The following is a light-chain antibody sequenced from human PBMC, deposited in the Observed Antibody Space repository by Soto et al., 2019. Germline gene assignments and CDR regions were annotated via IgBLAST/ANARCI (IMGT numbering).Light chain of an antibody. CDR2: DAS. J-gene: IGKJ1*01. CDR3: QQYNSYSPWT. CDR1: QSISSW. Sequence: DIQMTQPPSTLSASVGDRVTMTCRSSQSISSWLAWYQQKPGKAPKLLIYDASSLESGVPSRFSGSGSGTEFTLTISSLQPDDFATYYCQQYNSYSPWTFGQGTK. V-gene: IGKV1-5*01.